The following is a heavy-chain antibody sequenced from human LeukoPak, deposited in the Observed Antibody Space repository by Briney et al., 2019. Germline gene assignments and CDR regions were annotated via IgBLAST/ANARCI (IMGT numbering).Heavy chain of an antibody. Sequence: GGSLRLSCAASGFTFRSFSMNWVRQAPGKGLEWVSAISGSGGSTYYADSVKGRFTISRDNSKNTLYLQMNSLRAEDTAVYYCAKEMYRSSWYIRGHYWGQGTLVTVSS. D-gene: IGHD6-13*01. CDR3: AKEMYRSSWYIRGHY. CDR1: GFTFRSFS. J-gene: IGHJ4*02. V-gene: IGHV3-23*01. CDR2: ISGSGGST.